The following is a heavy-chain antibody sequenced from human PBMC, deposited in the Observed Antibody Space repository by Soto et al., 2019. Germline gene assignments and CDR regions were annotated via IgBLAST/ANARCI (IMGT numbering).Heavy chain of an antibody. CDR1: GFTFSSYA. CDR2: FGSSDSRT. V-gene: IGHV3-23*01. Sequence: PGGSLRLSCAASGFTFSSYAMSWVRQAPGKGLEWVSTFGSSDSRTFYADSVKGRFTISRDTSKNTLYLQMNGLRAEDTAVYYCAKLLRSDYDMIFDYWRQGT. J-gene: IGHJ4*02. CDR3: AKLLRSDYDMIFDY. D-gene: IGHD5-12*01.